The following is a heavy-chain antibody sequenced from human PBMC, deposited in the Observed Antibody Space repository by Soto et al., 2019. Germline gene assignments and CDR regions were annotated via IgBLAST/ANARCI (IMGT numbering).Heavy chain of an antibody. CDR3: ARGKGITIFGVVRNYGMDV. CDR2: MNPNSGNT. Sequence: ASVKVSCKASGYTFTSYDINWVRQATGQGLEWMGWMNPNSGNTGYAQKFQGRVTMTRNTSIITAYMELSSLRSEDTAVYYCARGKGITIFGVVRNYGMDVWGQGTTVTVS. CDR1: GYTFTSYD. J-gene: IGHJ6*02. D-gene: IGHD3-3*01. V-gene: IGHV1-8*01.